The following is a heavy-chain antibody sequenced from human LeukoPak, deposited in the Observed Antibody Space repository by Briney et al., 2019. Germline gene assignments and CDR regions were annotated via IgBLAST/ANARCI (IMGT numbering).Heavy chain of an antibody. CDR2: ISGSGTTI. CDR1: GFTFSNYE. V-gene: IGHV3-48*03. Sequence: GGSLRLSCAASGFTFSNYEMNWARQAPGKGLEWVSYISGSGTTIYYGDSVKGRFTISRDNAKKSLYLQMNSLRAEDTAVYYCARVRYFDWLGPFDYWGQGTLVTVSS. CDR3: ARVRYFDWLGPFDY. J-gene: IGHJ4*02. D-gene: IGHD3-9*01.